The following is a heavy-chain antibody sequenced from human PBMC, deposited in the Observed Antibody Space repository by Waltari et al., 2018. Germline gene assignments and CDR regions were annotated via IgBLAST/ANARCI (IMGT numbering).Heavy chain of an antibody. V-gene: IGHV4-38-2*01. Sequence: QVQLQESGPGLVKPSETLSLTCAVSGYSISSGYYWGWIRQPPGKGLEWIGSIYHSGSTYYNPSLKSRVTISVDTSKNQFSLKLSSVPAADTAVYYCARRAYGGGDCFDAFDIWGQGTMVTVSS. CDR3: ARRAYGGGDCFDAFDI. J-gene: IGHJ3*02. D-gene: IGHD2-21*01. CDR2: IYHSGST. CDR1: GYSISSGYY.